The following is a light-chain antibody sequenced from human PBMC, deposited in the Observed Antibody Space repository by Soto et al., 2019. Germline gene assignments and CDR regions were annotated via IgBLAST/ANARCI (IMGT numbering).Light chain of an antibody. CDR1: SGDVGAYAY. Sequence: QSVLTQPASVSGSPGQSITISCTGTSGDVGAYAYVSWYQHHPGKAPKLIIYEVTNRPSGVSSRFSGSKSVNTASLTISGLQAEDEADYYCSSYTISTTLVFGGGTKVTVL. V-gene: IGLV2-14*01. CDR2: EVT. J-gene: IGLJ2*01. CDR3: SSYTISTTLV.